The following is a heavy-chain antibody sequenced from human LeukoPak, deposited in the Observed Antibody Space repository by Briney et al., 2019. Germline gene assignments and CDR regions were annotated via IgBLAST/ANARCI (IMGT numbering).Heavy chain of an antibody. J-gene: IGHJ4*02. CDR1: GFTFSSYA. CDR3: AKEGYYYDSGGRYYYEFRAHYFDY. V-gene: IGHV3-23*01. D-gene: IGHD3-22*01. CDR2: ISGSGGST. Sequence: GGSLRLSCAASGFTFSSYAMSWVRQAPGKGLEWVSAISGSGGSTYYADSVKGRFTISRDNSKNTLYLQMNSLRAEDTAVYYCAKEGYYYDSGGRYYYEFRAHYFDYWGQGTLVTVSS.